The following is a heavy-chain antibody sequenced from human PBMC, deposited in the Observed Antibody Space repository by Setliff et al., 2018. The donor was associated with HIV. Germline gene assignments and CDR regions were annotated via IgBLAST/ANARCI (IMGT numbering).Heavy chain of an antibody. J-gene: IGHJ3*02. Sequence: SSETLSLTCTVSGGSISGGGYYWTWIRQYPGKGMEWIGYIYASGSPDYNPSLESRVTISSDTSKNQFSLKLKSVTGADTAVYYCARVFHSLPTGLNDPFDMWGQGTLVTVSS. V-gene: IGHV4-31*03. D-gene: IGHD4-17*01. CDR1: GGSISGGGYY. CDR2: IYASGSP. CDR3: ARVFHSLPTGLNDPFDM.